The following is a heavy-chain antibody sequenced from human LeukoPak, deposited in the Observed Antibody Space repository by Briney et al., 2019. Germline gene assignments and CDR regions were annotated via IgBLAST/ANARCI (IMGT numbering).Heavy chain of an antibody. Sequence: GESLKISCAASGFTFSSYWMHWVRQAPGKGLMWVSRINSDGIITNYADSVKGRFTISRDNAKNTLYLQMNSLRAEDTAVYYCARVRATFSPHFDNWGQGTLVTVSS. V-gene: IGHV3-74*01. CDR3: ARVRATFSPHFDN. CDR1: GFTFSSYW. J-gene: IGHJ4*02. CDR2: INSDGIIT. D-gene: IGHD5-12*01.